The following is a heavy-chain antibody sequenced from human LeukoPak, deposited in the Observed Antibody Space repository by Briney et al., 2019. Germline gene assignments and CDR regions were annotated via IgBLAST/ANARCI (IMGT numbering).Heavy chain of an antibody. CDR1: GGTFSSYA. CDR3: FKQKTAYDILTGYYPYWYFDL. V-gene: IGHV1-69*13. D-gene: IGHD3-9*01. Sequence: ASVKVSCKASGGTFSSYAISWVRQAPGQGLECTGGIIPIFGTANYAQKFQGRVTITAGESTSTAYMELSSLRSEDTAVFFFFKQKTAYDILTGYYPYWYFDLWGRGTLVTVSS. CDR2: IIPIFGTA. J-gene: IGHJ2*01.